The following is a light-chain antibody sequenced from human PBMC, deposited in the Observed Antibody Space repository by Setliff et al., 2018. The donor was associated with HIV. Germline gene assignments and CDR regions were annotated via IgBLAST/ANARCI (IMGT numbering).Light chain of an antibody. CDR3: LSYTNSTPLYV. V-gene: IGLV2-14*03. J-gene: IGLJ1*01. Sequence: QSALTQPASVSGSPGQSITISCTGTSSDVGGYSFVSWYQQHPGKAPKLMIYDVSYRPSGVSDRFSGSKSGNTASLTISGLQAEDEADYYCLSYTNSTPLYVFATGTKVTVL. CDR1: SSDVGGYSF. CDR2: DVS.